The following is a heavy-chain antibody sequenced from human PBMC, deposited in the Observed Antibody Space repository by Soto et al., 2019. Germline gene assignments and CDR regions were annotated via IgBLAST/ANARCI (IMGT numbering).Heavy chain of an antibody. D-gene: IGHD3-10*01. CDR2: INPSGGST. CDR1: GYVFTSYY. CDR3: ARVSGARGPFDT. J-gene: IGHJ3*02. V-gene: IGHV1-46*01. Sequence: QVQLVQSGTEVKRPGASVKVSCKASGYVFTSYYMHWVRQAPGQGLEWMGVINPSGGSTAYAQKFQGRVTMTRDTSTSTVYMELSSRRSEDTAVYYCARVSGARGPFDTGGQGTMVTVSS.